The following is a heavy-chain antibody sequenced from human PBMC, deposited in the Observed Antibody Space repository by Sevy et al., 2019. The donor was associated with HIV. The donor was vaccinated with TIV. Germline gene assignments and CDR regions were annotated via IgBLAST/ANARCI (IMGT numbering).Heavy chain of an antibody. D-gene: IGHD5-18*01. CDR3: LTGRGYLQDS. J-gene: IGHJ4*02. V-gene: IGHV3-66*02. Sequence: GGSLRLSCAASGITVSNKYMSWVRQAPAKGLEWVSLINSAGNTYYAGSAKGRFTISRDNSNNTLDLQMNRLTAEDTAVYYCLTGRGYLQDSWGQGTLVTVSS. CDR2: INSAGNT. CDR1: GITVSNKY.